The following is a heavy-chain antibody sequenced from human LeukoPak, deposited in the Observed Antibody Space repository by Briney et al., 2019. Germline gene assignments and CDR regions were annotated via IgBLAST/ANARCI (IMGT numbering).Heavy chain of an antibody. CDR1: GGSISSGSYY. D-gene: IGHD3-10*01. Sequence: SQTLSLTCTVSGGSISSGSYYWSWIRQPAGKGLEWIGRIYTSGSTNYNPSLKSRVTISVDTSKNQFSLKLSSVTAADTAVYYCAREDTMVRGVIITDYWGQGTLVTVSS. CDR3: AREDTMVRGVIITDY. CDR2: IYTSGST. V-gene: IGHV4-61*02. J-gene: IGHJ4*02.